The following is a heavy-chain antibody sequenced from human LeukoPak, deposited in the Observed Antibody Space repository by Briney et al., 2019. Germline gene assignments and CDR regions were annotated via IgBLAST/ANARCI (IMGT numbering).Heavy chain of an antibody. J-gene: IGHJ4*02. Sequence: GGSLRLSCAASGFTFSSYGMHWVRQAPGKGLEWVAVISNDGSNKYYADSVKGRFTISRDNSKNTLYLQMNSLRAEDTAVYYCAKAGAGSGSIFDYWGQGTLVTVSS. CDR1: GFTFSSYG. CDR3: AKAGAGSGSIFDY. D-gene: IGHD3-10*01. V-gene: IGHV3-30*18. CDR2: ISNDGSNK.